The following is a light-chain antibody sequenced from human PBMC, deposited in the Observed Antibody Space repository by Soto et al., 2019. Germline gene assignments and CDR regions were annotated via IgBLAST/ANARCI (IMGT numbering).Light chain of an antibody. J-gene: IGKJ5*01. Sequence: EIVLTQSPGTRSLSPGERATLSCMASQSVSSSYLAWYQQKPGQAPRLLIYGASSRATGIPDRFSGSGSGTDFTLTISRLEPEDFAVYYCQQYGSSPLITFGQGTRLEIK. CDR2: GAS. CDR3: QQYGSSPLIT. V-gene: IGKV3-20*01. CDR1: QSVSSSY.